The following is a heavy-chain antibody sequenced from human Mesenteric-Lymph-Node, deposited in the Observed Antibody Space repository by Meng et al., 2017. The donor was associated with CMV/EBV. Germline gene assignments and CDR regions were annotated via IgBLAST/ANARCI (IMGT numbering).Heavy chain of an antibody. Sequence: SETLSLTCIVSGGFVDSDNYHWSWIRQPPGKGLEWIGQTVYGQSTYYNPSLKSRVTISVDTSKNQFSLKLSSVTAADTAVYYCARVGDIVVVPAATHYFDYWGQGTLVTVLL. J-gene: IGHJ4*02. CDR2: TVYGQST. V-gene: IGHV4-61*01. CDR1: GGFVDSDNYH. D-gene: IGHD2-2*01. CDR3: ARVGDIVVVPAATHYFDY.